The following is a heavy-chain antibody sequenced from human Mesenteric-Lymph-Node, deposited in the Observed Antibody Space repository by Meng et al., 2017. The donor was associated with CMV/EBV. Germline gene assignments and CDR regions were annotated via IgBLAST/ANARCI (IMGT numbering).Heavy chain of an antibody. Sequence: SETLSLTCTVSGDSVSSDYYYWSWIRRPPGKGLEWIGYIDYNGNTNYGPSLKSRVSISIDTSKNQFSLELSSVTAADTAVYYCARDTAPFDIWGQGTMVTVSS. V-gene: IGHV4-61*01. D-gene: IGHD2-21*02. CDR1: GDSVSSDYYY. J-gene: IGHJ3*02. CDR2: IDYNGNT. CDR3: ARDTAPFDI.